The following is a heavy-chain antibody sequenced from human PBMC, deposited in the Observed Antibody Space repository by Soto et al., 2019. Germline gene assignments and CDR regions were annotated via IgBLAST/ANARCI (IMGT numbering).Heavy chain of an antibody. CDR1: GGSVSSGSYY. D-gene: IGHD6-13*01. V-gene: IGHV4-61*01. CDR2: IYYSGGT. CDR3: ARVLAGNYYYYGMDV. J-gene: IGHJ6*02. Sequence: KPSETLSLTCTVSGGSVSSGSYYWSWIRQPPGKGLEWIGYIYYSGGTNYNPSLKSRVTISVDTSKNQFSLKLSSVTAADTAVYYCARVLAGNYYYYGMDVWGQGTTVTVSS.